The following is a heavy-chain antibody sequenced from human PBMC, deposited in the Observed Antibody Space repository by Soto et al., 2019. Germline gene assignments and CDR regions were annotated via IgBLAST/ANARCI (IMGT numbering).Heavy chain of an antibody. V-gene: IGHV3-23*01. CDR2: ISGSGGST. J-gene: IGHJ4*02. CDR3: AKVGQWLVLQHFDY. Sequence: EVQLLESGGGLVQPGGSLRLSCAASGFTFSSYAMSWVRQAPGKRLEWVSAISGSGGSTYYADSVKGRFTISRDNSKNPLYLQMNSLRAEDTAVYYCAKVGQWLVLQHFDYWGQGTLVTVSS. CDR1: GFTFSSYA. D-gene: IGHD6-19*01.